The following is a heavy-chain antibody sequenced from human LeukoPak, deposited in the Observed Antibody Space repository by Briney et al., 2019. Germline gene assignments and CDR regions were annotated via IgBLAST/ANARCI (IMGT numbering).Heavy chain of an antibody. Sequence: GGSLRLSCAASGFTFGDYSMTWIRQAPGKGLEWVSYISGSGSTIYYADSVKGRFTISRDNAKNSLYLQMNSLRAEDTAVYYCARVDGYNYYYYMDVWGKGTTVTVSS. CDR2: ISGSGSTI. CDR1: GFTFGDYS. D-gene: IGHD5-24*01. CDR3: ARVDGYNYYYYMDV. V-gene: IGHV3-11*04. J-gene: IGHJ6*03.